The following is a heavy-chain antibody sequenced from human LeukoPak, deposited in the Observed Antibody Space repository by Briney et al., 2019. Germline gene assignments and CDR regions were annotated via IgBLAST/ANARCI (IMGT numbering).Heavy chain of an antibody. Sequence: GGSLRLSCAASGFIFSSHGMNWVRQAPGKGLEWVSSISSSSSTIYYADSVKGRFTISRDNAKNSLYLQMNSLRAEDTAVYYCARALYCGGDCYQGSFDYWGQGTLVTVSS. CDR3: ARALYCGGDCYQGSFDY. D-gene: IGHD2-21*02. CDR2: ISSSSSTI. V-gene: IGHV3-48*01. CDR1: GFIFSSHG. J-gene: IGHJ4*02.